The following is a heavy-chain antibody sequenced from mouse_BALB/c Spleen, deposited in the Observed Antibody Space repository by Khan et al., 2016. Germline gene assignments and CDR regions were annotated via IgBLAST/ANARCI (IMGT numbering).Heavy chain of an antibody. Sequence: EVQLQEPGAELVRPGALVKLSCKASGFNIKDYYLHWVRQRPEKGLEWIGWIDPENGHTIYDPKFQGMACTIADTSSNTAYLQLSSLTSEDTAVYYYAGEISCRTCRRFACWDQGTLVAVSA. CDR1: GFNIKDYY. D-gene: IGHD2-12*01. V-gene: IGHV14-1*02. CDR3: AGEISCRTCRRFAC. CDR2: IDPENGHT. J-gene: IGHJ3*01.